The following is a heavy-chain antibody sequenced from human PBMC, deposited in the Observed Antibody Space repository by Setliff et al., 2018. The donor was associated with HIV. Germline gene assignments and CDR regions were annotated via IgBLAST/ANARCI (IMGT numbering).Heavy chain of an antibody. J-gene: IGHJ3*02. CDR1: GYNFINND. Sequence: ASVKVSCKASGYNFINNDINWVRQATGQGLEWMGWMNPNSGNSGYAQKLQGRVTMTTDTSITTAYMELSRLRSDDTAVFYCARVRVSTKSFDIWGQGTMVTVSS. CDR2: MNPNSGNS. V-gene: IGHV1-8*02. D-gene: IGHD6-13*01. CDR3: ARVRVSTKSFDI.